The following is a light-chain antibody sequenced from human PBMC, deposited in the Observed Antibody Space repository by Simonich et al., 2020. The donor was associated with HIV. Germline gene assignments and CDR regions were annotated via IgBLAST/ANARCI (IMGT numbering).Light chain of an antibody. J-gene: IGLJ3*02. CDR2: EDN. CDR3: QSYDSSSWV. V-gene: IGLV6-57*03. Sequence: NFMLTQPHSVSDSPGKTVTISCTRSSGSMASNYGQWYKQRPCSAPTTVIYEDNPRPSGVPDRFSGSIDSSSNSASLTISGLKTEDEADYYCQSYDSSSWVFGGGTKLTVL. CDR1: SGSMASNY.